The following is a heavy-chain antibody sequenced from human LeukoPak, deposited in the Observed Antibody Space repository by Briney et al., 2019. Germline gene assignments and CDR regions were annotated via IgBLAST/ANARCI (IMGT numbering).Heavy chain of an antibody. J-gene: IGHJ4*02. Sequence: GGSLRLSCAASGFTFTNYWMTWVRQAPGKGLEWVANINEHGFVTYYVDSLRGRFTISRDNAKNSLYLQMNTLTGEDTALYYCARSRAWTALDIWGQGTLVTVSS. D-gene: IGHD1-1*01. CDR1: GFTFTNYW. CDR2: INEHGFVT. CDR3: ARSRAWTALDI. V-gene: IGHV3-7*01.